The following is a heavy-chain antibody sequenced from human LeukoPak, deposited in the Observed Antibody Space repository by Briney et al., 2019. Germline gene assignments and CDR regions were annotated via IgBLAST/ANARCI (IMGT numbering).Heavy chain of an antibody. Sequence: GGSLRLSCAASGFTFSSYSMNWVRQAPGKGLEWVSSISSSSSYIYYADSVKGRLTISRDNSKNTLYLQMNSLRAEDTAVYYCARSRGNYDFWSGYYLSHYYYMDVWGKGTTVTVSS. CDR2: ISSSSSYI. CDR1: GFTFSSYS. CDR3: ARSRGNYDFWSGYYLSHYYYMDV. V-gene: IGHV3-21*01. J-gene: IGHJ6*03. D-gene: IGHD3-3*01.